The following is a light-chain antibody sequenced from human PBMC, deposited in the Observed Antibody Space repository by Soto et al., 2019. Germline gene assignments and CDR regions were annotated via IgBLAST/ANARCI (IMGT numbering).Light chain of an antibody. V-gene: IGLV2-11*01. CDR3: CSYAATYVI. CDR1: SSDVGRFNY. J-gene: IGLJ2*01. Sequence: QSVLTQPRSVSGSPGQSVTISCTGTSSDVGRFNYVSWYQHHPGKAPKLMIFDVTKRPSGVPDRFSGSKSGNTATLTISGLQADDEAHYYCCSYAATYVIFGGGTKVTVL. CDR2: DVT.